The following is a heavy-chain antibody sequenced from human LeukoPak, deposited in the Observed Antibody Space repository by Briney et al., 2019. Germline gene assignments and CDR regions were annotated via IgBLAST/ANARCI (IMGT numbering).Heavy chain of an antibody. D-gene: IGHD1-26*01. Sequence: AGGSLRLACAASGFTFNSYSMYWVRQAPGKGLEWVSSISSSSSHMFYADSVKGRFSISRDNANNSLYLQMNSLRAEDTAVYYCVRDSGSSYGYYFLHWGQGTLVTVSS. CDR1: GFTFNSYS. CDR3: VRDSGSSYGYYFLH. V-gene: IGHV3-21*01. J-gene: IGHJ1*01. CDR2: ISSSSSHM.